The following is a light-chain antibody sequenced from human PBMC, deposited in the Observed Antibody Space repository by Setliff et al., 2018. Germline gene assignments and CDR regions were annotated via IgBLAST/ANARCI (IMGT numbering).Light chain of an antibody. J-gene: IGLJ1*01. CDR1: SSDVGGYDY. CDR3: SSYTVGSTLSV. CDR2: DVT. V-gene: IGLV2-14*03. Sequence: QSVLTQPASVSGSPGQSITFSCTGSSSDVGGYDYVCWYQQHPGKAPKLLIYDVTNRPSGVSNRFSGSKSGNTASLTISGLQAEDEAEYFCSSYTVGSTLSVFGTGTKVTVL.